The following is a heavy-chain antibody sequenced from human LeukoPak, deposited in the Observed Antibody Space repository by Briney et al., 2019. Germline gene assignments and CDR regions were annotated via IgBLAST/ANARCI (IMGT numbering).Heavy chain of an antibody. V-gene: IGHV1-8*01. CDR1: GYTFTSYD. J-gene: IGHJ6*02. Sequence: ASVKVSCKASGYTFTSYDINWVRQATGQGLEWMGWMNPNSGNTGYAQKFQGRVTMTRNTPISTAYMELSSLRSEDTAVYYCARGLSLTQVEVAVALTHYYYGMDVWGQGTTVTVSS. CDR2: MNPNSGNT. D-gene: IGHD6-19*01. CDR3: ARGLSLTQVEVAVALTHYYYGMDV.